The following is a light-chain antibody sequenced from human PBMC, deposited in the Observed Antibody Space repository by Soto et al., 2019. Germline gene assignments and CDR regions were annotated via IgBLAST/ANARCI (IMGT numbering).Light chain of an antibody. CDR1: QSVSSDS. J-gene: IGKJ1*01. CDR3: QQYGSSPRT. Sequence: EIMLTHSPGTLSLSPGDRAPLSCRTSQSVSSDSLAWYQHKLGQAPRLLIYGASRGATGIPDRFSGSGSGTDFTLTISRLEPEDFAVYYCQQYGSSPRTFGQGTKVDIK. V-gene: IGKV3-20*01. CDR2: GAS.